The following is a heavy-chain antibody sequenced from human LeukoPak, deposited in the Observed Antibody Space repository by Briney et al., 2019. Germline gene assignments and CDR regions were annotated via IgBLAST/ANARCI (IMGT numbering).Heavy chain of an antibody. J-gene: IGHJ4*02. CDR1: GFTFSSYW. V-gene: IGHV3-30*18. D-gene: IGHD3-22*01. CDR2: ISYDGSNK. Sequence: GGSLRLSCAASGFTFSSYWMSWVRQAPGKGLEWVAVISYDGSNKYYADSVKGRFTISRDNSKNTLYLQMNSLRAEDTAVYYCAKDGYYYDSSGYYYLGSFDYWGQGTLVTVSS. CDR3: AKDGYYYDSSGYYYLGSFDY.